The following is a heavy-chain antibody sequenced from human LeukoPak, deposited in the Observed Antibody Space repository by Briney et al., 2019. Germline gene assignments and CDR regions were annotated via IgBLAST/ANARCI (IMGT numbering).Heavy chain of an antibody. CDR1: GYTFTSYG. V-gene: IGHV1-18*01. Sequence: ASVKVSCKASGYTFTSYGINWVRQAPGQGLEWMGWISAYNGNTKRAQKLQGRVTMTTDTSTSTAYMELRSLRSDDTAVYYCARAGITSGWVQNMDYWGQGALVTVSS. J-gene: IGHJ4*02. CDR3: ARAGITSGWVQNMDY. D-gene: IGHD6-19*01. CDR2: ISAYNGNT.